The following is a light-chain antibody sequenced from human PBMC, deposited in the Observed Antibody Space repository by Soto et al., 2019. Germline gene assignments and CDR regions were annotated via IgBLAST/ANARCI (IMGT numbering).Light chain of an antibody. J-gene: IGKJ5*01. CDR2: GAS. CDR3: QQYGSSPIT. V-gene: IGKV3-20*01. Sequence: VMTQSPATLSVSPGERVTLSCRASQSVATNLAWYQQRPGQAPRLLIYGASKRAIGLPARFSGSGPGTDFTLTISRLEPEDFAVYYCQQYGSSPITFGQGTRLEIK. CDR1: QSVATN.